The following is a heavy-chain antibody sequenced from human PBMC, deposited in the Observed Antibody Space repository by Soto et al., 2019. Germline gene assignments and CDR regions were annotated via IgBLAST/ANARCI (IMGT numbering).Heavy chain of an antibody. D-gene: IGHD5-12*01. V-gene: IGHV1-69*12. J-gene: IGHJ6*02. CDR3: ALGATIYFYYYYGMDV. CDR1: GGTFSSYA. CDR2: IIPIFGTA. Sequence: QVQLVQSGAEVKKPGSSVKVSCKASGGTFSSYAISWVRQAPGQGLEWMGGIIPIFGTANYAQKFQGRVTITADESTSTAYIELSSLRSEDTAVYYCALGATIYFYYYYGMDVWGQGTTVTVSS.